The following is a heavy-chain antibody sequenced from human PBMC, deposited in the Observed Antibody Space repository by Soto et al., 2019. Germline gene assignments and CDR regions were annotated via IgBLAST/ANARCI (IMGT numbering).Heavy chain of an antibody. CDR1: GYSFTSYW. CDR3: ARYTGYSSGWFSAFDI. V-gene: IGHV5-51*01. D-gene: IGHD6-19*01. Sequence: GESLKISCKGSGYSFTSYWIGWVRQMPGKGLEWMGIIYPGDSDTRYSPSFQGQVTISADKSISTAYLQWSSLKASDTAMYYCARYTGYSSGWFSAFDIWGQGTMVTVSS. J-gene: IGHJ3*02. CDR2: IYPGDSDT.